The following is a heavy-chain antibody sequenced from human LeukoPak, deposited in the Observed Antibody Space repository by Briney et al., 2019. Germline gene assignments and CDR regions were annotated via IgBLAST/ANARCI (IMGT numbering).Heavy chain of an antibody. CDR3: AKEPGYCSSTSCFTFDY. CDR1: GFTFSSYS. CDR2: ISSSSSTI. D-gene: IGHD2-2*01. V-gene: IGHV3-48*01. Sequence: GGSLRLSCAASGFTFSSYSMNWVRQAPGKGLEWVSYISSSSSTIYYADSVKGRFTISRDNSKNTLYLQMNGLRAEDTAVYYCAKEPGYCSSTSCFTFDYWGQGTLVTVSS. J-gene: IGHJ4*02.